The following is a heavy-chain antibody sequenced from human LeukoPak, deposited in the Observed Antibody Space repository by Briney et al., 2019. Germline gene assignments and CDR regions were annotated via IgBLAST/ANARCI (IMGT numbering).Heavy chain of an antibody. D-gene: IGHD3-10*01. CDR1: GYTFTSYD. CDR2: MNPNSGNT. J-gene: IGHJ6*02. CDR3: ATEMVRGRILNYNDYGMDV. V-gene: IGHV1-8*01. Sequence: GASVKVSCTASGYTFTSYDINWVRQATGQGLEWMGWMNPNSGNTGYAQKFQGRVTMTRNTSIGTAYMELSSLRSEDTAVYYCATEMVRGRILNYNDYGMDVWGQGTTVTVSS.